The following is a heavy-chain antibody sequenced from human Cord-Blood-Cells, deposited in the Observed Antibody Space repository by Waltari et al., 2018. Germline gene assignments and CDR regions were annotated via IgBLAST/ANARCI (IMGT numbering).Heavy chain of an antibody. CDR1: GFTFSSYG. CDR2: IWYDGINK. Sequence: QVQLVESGGGVVQPGRSLRLSCAASGFTFSSYGMHWVRQAPGKGLEWVAVIWYDGINKYYADSVKGRFTISRDNSKNTLYLQMNSLRAEDTAVYYCARDSPLTGDWYFDLWGRGTLVTVSS. V-gene: IGHV3-33*01. J-gene: IGHJ2*01. D-gene: IGHD7-27*01. CDR3: ARDSPLTGDWYFDL.